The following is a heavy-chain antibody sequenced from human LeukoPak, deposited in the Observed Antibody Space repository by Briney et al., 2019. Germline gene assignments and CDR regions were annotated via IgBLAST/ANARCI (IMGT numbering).Heavy chain of an antibody. CDR3: ARQGVHYYDSSPYDY. V-gene: IGHV5-51*01. D-gene: IGHD3-22*01. Sequence: GESLKISCKGSGYSFTSYWIAWVRQMPGKGLEWMGIIYPGDSDTRYSPSFQGQVAISADKSITTAYLQWSSLKASDTAMYYCARQGVHYYDSSPYDYWGQGTLVTVSS. CDR1: GYSFTSYW. J-gene: IGHJ4*02. CDR2: IYPGDSDT.